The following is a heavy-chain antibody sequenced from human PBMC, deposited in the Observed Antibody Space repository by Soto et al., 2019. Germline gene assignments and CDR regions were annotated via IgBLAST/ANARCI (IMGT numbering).Heavy chain of an antibody. V-gene: IGHV3-13*01. Sequence: GGSLRLSCAASGFTFSSYGMHWVRQAPGKGLEWVSAIGSGGDTYYPGSVKGRFTISRENAKNSLYLQMNSLRAGDTAVYYCARGLSIAAAGTGFGYWGQGTLVTVSS. D-gene: IGHD6-13*01. CDR2: IGSGGDT. CDR3: ARGLSIAAAGTGFGY. CDR1: GFTFSSYG. J-gene: IGHJ4*02.